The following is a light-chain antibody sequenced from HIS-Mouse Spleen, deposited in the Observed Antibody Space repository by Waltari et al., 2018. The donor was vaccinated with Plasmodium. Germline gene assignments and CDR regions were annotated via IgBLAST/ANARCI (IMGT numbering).Light chain of an antibody. CDR3: CSYAGSSTL. Sequence: QSALTQPASVSGSPGPSIPISCTGPSSSVGGYNLVSWYQQHPGQAPQLMIYEGSKRPSGVSNRFSGSKSGNTASLTISGLQAEDEADYYCCSYAGSSTLFGGGTKLTVL. J-gene: IGLJ3*02. CDR2: EGS. CDR1: SSSVGGYNL. V-gene: IGLV2-23*01.